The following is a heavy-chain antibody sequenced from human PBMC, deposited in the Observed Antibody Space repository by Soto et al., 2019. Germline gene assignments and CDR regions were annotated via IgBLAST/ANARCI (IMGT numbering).Heavy chain of an antibody. V-gene: IGHV1-8*01. CDR1: GYAITSYD. CDR3: ARXSSYFRGTAGSWFDP. J-gene: IGHJ5*02. Sequence: ASVEVSCKASGYAITSYDINWVRQATGQGLEWMGWMNPDSGDTGYAQKFQGRVTMTRNTSISTAYMELSSLRSEDTAVYYCARXSSYFRGTAGSWFDPWGQGTLVTVSS. D-gene: IGHD6-13*01. CDR2: MNPDSGDT.